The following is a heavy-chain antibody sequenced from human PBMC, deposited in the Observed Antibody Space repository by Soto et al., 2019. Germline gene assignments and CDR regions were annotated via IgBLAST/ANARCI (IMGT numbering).Heavy chain of an antibody. CDR1: GGSFSAYY. J-gene: IGHJ4*02. V-gene: IGHV4-34*01. CDR2: INHSGST. D-gene: IGHD5-12*01. Sequence: QVQLQQWGAGLLKPSETLSLTCAVYGGSFSAYYWSWIRQPPGKGLEWIGEINHSGSTTYNPSLKSRVTISVDRYKNQFSRKLSSVTAADTALYYCARGVGYAGVDYWGQGTLVTVSS. CDR3: ARGVGYAGVDY.